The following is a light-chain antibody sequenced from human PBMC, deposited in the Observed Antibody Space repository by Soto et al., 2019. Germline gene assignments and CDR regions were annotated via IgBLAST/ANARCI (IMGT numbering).Light chain of an antibody. V-gene: IGLV1-44*01. CDR3: AAWDGSLNVVL. CDR1: SSNIGTNT. Sequence: QPVLTQPPSASGTPGQRVAISCSGSSSNIGTNTVNWYQQLPGSAPQLLIYNTNQRPSGVPGRFSGSKSGASASLAISGLQSEDEADYYCAAWDGSLNVVLFGGGTQLTVL. J-gene: IGLJ2*01. CDR2: NTN.